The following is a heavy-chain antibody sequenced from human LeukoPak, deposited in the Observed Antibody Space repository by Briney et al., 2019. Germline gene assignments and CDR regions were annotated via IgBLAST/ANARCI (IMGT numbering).Heavy chain of an antibody. CDR1: GYTFTGYY. Sequence: ASVKVSCKASGYTFTGYYLYWVRQAPGQGLECMGWINPNGGGTKYAQKFQGRVAMTRDTSISTAYMGLSRLRSDDTAVYYCARDKGDYYDDSNSPYNAFDIWGQGTMVTVSS. CDR2: INPNGGGT. D-gene: IGHD3-22*01. J-gene: IGHJ3*02. V-gene: IGHV1-2*02. CDR3: ARDKGDYYDDSNSPYNAFDI.